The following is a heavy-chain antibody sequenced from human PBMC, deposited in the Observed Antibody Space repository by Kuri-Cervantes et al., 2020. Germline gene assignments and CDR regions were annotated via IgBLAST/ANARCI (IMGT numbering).Heavy chain of an antibody. CDR1: GGSFSGYY. CDR2: IYYSGST. V-gene: IGHV4-59*01. CDR3: AREGGMVRGVRPYYFYMDV. J-gene: IGHJ6*03. Sequence: SETLSLTCGVHGGSFSGYYWSWTRQSPGKGLEWIGYIYYSGSTNYNPSLKSRVTISVDTSKNQSSLKLNSVIAADTAVYYCAREGGMVRGVRPYYFYMDVWGKGTTVTVSS. D-gene: IGHD3-10*01.